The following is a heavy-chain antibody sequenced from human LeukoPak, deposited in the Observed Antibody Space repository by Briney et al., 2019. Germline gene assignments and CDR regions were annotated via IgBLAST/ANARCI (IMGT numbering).Heavy chain of an antibody. D-gene: IGHD3-16*02. V-gene: IGHV1-18*01. Sequence: GASVKVSCKASGYTFTSYGISWVRQAPGQGLEWMGWISAYNGNTNYAQKLQGRVTMTTDTSTSTAYMELRSLRSDDTAVYYCARDHLRPGDYVWGSYLLDPWGQGTLVTVSS. CDR3: ARDHLRPGDYVWGSYLLDP. J-gene: IGHJ5*02. CDR2: ISAYNGNT. CDR1: GYTFTSYG.